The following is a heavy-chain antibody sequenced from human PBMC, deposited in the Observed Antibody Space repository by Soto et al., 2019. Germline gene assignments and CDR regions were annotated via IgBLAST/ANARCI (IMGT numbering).Heavy chain of an antibody. CDR1: GFTFSSYA. D-gene: IGHD2-15*01. CDR2: ISFDGNNK. V-gene: IGHV3-30-3*01. J-gene: IGHJ6*02. Sequence: QVQLVESGGGVVQPGRSLRLSCAASGFTFSSYAMHWVRQAPGKGPEWVALISFDGNNKYDSDSIKGRFKISRDNSKNTLSLQMNSLRAEDTAVYSCARTICVTPRCYSHYYYYGMDVWGQGTKVTVS. CDR3: ARTICVTPRCYSHYYYYGMDV.